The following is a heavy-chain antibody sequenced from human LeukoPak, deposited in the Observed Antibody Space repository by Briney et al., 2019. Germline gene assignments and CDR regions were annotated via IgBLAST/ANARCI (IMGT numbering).Heavy chain of an antibody. V-gene: IGHV4-39*07. Sequence: PSETLSLTCTVSGGSISSSSYYWGWIRQPPGKGLEWIGSIYYSGSTYYNPSLKSRVTISVDTSKDQFSLKLSSVTAADTAVYYCARDYYDFWSGYYVAEYFQHWGQGTLVTVSS. D-gene: IGHD3-3*01. CDR2: IYYSGST. CDR1: GGSISSSSYY. CDR3: ARDYYDFWSGYYVAEYFQH. J-gene: IGHJ1*01.